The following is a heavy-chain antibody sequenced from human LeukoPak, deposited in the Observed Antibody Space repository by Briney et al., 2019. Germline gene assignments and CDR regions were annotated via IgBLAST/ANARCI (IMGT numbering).Heavy chain of an antibody. CDR2: IYHSGST. J-gene: IGHJ4*02. CDR1: AGSFSNYY. Sequence: SETLSLTCAVYAGSFSNYYWSWIRQPPGMGLEWIGEIYHSGSTNYNPSLKSRVTISVDTSKNQFSLKLSSVIAADTAMYYCARGSFDYGDYQIFDYWGQGTPVTVSS. CDR3: ARGSFDYGDYQIFDY. V-gene: IGHV4-34*01. D-gene: IGHD4-17*01.